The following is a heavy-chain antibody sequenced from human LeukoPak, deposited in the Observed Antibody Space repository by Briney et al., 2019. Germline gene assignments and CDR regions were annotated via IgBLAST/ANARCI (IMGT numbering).Heavy chain of an antibody. V-gene: IGHV4-34*01. D-gene: IGHD3-22*01. CDR3: ARTITMIVGDAFDI. CDR1: GGSFSGYY. J-gene: IGHJ3*02. CDR2: INHSGST. Sequence: SETLSLTCAVCGGSFSGYYWSWIRQPPGKGLEWIGEINHSGSTNYNPSLKSRVTISVDTSKNQFSLKLSSVTAADTAVYYCARTITMIVGDAFDIWGQGTMVTVSS.